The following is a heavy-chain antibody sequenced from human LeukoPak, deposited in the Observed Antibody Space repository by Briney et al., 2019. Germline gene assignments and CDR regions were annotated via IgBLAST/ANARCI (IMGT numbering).Heavy chain of an antibody. CDR3: AREKGGNRIGETILDHYYYYMDV. Sequence: PSETLSLTCTFSGGSISSGRYYWSWIRQPAGKGLEWIGRIYTSGSTNYNPSLKSRVTISLDTSKNQFSLRLSSVTAADTAVYYCAREKGGNRIGETILDHYYYYMDVWGKGTTVTVSS. V-gene: IGHV4-61*02. D-gene: IGHD3/OR15-3a*01. CDR1: GGSISSGRYY. CDR2: IYTSGST. J-gene: IGHJ6*03.